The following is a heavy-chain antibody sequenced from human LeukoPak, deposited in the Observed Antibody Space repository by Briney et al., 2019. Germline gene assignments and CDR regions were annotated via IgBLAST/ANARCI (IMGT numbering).Heavy chain of an antibody. CDR3: ARERREQLLPPYTRSVTYFDY. CDR1: GGSITSNSYY. CDR2: ITYSGST. Sequence: PSETLSLTCTVSGGSITSNSYYWGWIRQPPGKGLEWIGSITYSGSTYYNPSLKRRVTISIDASKNQFSLKLSSVTAADTAVYYCARERREQLLPPYTRSVTYFDYWGQGTLVTVSS. J-gene: IGHJ4*02. V-gene: IGHV4-39*07. D-gene: IGHD2-2*01.